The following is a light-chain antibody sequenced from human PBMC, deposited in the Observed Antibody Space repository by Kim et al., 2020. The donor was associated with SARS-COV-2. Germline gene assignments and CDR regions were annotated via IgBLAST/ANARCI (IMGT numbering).Light chain of an antibody. CDR3: CSNAGNVL. Sequence: QSALTQPASESGSPGQSITISCTGISSDVGTYNRVSWYQQYPGKVPKLIIYEDTKRPSGVPNRFSGSTSGNTASLTISGLQAEDEADYYCCSNAGNVLFGGGTKLTVL. J-gene: IGLJ2*01. CDR2: EDT. V-gene: IGLV2-23*01. CDR1: SSDVGTYNR.